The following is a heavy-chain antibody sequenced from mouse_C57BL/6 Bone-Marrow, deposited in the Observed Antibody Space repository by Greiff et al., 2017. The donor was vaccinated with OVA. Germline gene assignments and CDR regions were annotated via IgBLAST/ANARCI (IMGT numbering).Heavy chain of an antibody. V-gene: IGHV3-6*01. CDR1: GYSITSGYY. CDR2: ISYDGSN. Sequence: DVKLQESGPGLVKPSQSLSLTCSVTGYSITSGYYWNWIRQFPGNKLEWMGYISYDGSNNYNPSLKNRISITRDTSKNPFFLKLNSVTTEDTATYYCARNAYYSNYDYYAMDYWGQGTSVTVSS. CDR3: ARNAYYSNYDYYAMDY. J-gene: IGHJ4*01. D-gene: IGHD2-5*01.